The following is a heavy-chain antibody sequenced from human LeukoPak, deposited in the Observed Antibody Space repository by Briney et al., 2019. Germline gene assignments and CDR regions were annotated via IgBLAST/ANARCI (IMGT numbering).Heavy chain of an antibody. V-gene: IGHV4-59*01. Sequence: SETLSLTCTVSGGSISSYYWSWIRQPPGKGLEWIGYIYYSGSTNYNPSLKSRVTISVDTSKNQFSLKLSSVTAADTAVYYCARDGLPYDILTPAGWFDPRGQGTLVTVSS. J-gene: IGHJ5*02. CDR3: ARDGLPYDILTPAGWFDP. CDR1: GGSISSYY. D-gene: IGHD3-9*01. CDR2: IYYSGST.